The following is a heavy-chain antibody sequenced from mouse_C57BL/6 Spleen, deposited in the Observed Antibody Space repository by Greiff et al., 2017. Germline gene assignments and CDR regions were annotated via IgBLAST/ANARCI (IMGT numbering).Heavy chain of an antibody. CDR2: IDPSDSYT. CDR3: ARKSLYYGNYYAMDY. CDR1: GYTFTSYW. D-gene: IGHD2-1*01. J-gene: IGHJ4*01. Sequence: QVQLQQPGAELVRPGTSVKLSCKASGYTFTSYWMPWVKQRPGQGLEWIGVIDPSDSYTNYTQKFKGKATLTVDTSSSTAYMQLSSLTSEDSAVYYCARKSLYYGNYYAMDYWGQGTSVTVSS. V-gene: IGHV1-59*01.